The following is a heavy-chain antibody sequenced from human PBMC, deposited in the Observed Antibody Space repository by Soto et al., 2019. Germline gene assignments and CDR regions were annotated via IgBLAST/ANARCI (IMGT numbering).Heavy chain of an antibody. CDR3: ANRLKSYYGMDV. D-gene: IGHD2-8*01. V-gene: IGHV4-34*01. CDR2: INHSGST. CDR1: GGSFSGYY. Sequence: QVQLQQWGAGLLKPSETLSLTCAVYGGSFSGYYWSWIRQPPGKGLEWIGEINHSGSTNYNPSLKSRVTISVDTSKNQFPLKLSSVTAADTAVYYCANRLKSYYGMDVWGQGTTVTVSS. J-gene: IGHJ6*02.